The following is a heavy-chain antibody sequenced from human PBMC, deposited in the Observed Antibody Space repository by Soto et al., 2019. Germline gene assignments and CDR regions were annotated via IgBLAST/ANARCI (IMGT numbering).Heavy chain of an antibody. V-gene: IGHV3-7*04. J-gene: IGHJ4*02. CDR1: GFNFRSYW. CDR3: ARGGSNFDY. CDR2: IEQDGGEK. D-gene: IGHD1-26*01. Sequence: EVRLVESGGSLVQPGGSLRLSCAASGFNFRSYWMNWVRQTPGKGLEWVANIEQDGGEKFYMESVKGRFTVFRDNAKKSVYLQMNSLRAEDTAVYYCARGGSNFDYWGQGTLVTVS.